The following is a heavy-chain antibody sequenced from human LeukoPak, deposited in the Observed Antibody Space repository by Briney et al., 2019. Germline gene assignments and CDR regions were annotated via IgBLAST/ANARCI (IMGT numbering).Heavy chain of an antibody. V-gene: IGHV4-39*07. CDR1: GGSISSSSYY. CDR3: ARVLGSSTSLFRRREYYFDY. Sequence: PSETRSLTCTVSGGSISSSSYYWGWIRQPPGKGLEWIGSIYYSGSTYYNPSLKSRVTISVDTSKNQFSLKLSSVTAADTAVYYCARVLGSSTSLFRRREYYFDYWGQGTLVTVSS. D-gene: IGHD2-2*01. CDR2: IYYSGST. J-gene: IGHJ4*02.